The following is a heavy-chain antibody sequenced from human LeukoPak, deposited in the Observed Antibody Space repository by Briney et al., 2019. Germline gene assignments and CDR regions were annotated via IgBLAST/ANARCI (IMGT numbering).Heavy chain of an antibody. V-gene: IGHV3-23*01. CDR2: ISGSGGPT. J-gene: IGHJ4*02. CDR1: GFTFSNYV. Sequence: GGSLRLSCVAAGFTFSNYVMSWVRQAPGKGLEWVSSISGSGGPTYYGDSVKGRFSISRDNSRNTLYLQMNSLRAEDTAAYYCAKDRVSTVTTNYFDYWGQGTLVTVSS. D-gene: IGHD4-17*01. CDR3: AKDRVSTVTTNYFDY.